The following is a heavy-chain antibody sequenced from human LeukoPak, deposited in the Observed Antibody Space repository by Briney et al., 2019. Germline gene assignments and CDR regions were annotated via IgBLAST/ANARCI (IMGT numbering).Heavy chain of an antibody. CDR1: GYTFTDYY. D-gene: IGHD2-15*01. V-gene: IGHV1-2*02. Sequence: ASVKVSCKASGYTFTDYYMHWVRQAPGQGLEWMGWINPNSGGTNYAQKFQGRVTMTRDTSINTAYMELSRLRSDDTAVYYCAKVVAATPDRYFDYWGQGTLVTVSS. CDR3: AKVVAATPDRYFDY. J-gene: IGHJ4*02. CDR2: INPNSGGT.